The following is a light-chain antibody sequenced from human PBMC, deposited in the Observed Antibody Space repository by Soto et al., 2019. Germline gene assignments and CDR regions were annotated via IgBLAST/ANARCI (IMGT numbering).Light chain of an antibody. J-gene: IGLJ2*01. CDR1: SSDVGGYNY. CDR2: EVS. V-gene: IGLV2-8*01. CDR3: SSCAGNNNVV. Sequence: QSALTQPPSASGSPGQSVTISCTGTSSDVGGYNYVSWYQQHPGKAPKLMISEVSKRPSGVPDRLSGSKSGNTASLTVSGLQAEDEADYYGSSCAGNNNVVFGGGTKVTVL.